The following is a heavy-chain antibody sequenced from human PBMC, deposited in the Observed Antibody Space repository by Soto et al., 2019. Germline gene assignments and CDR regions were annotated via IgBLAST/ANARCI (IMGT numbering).Heavy chain of an antibody. V-gene: IGHV4-31*03. J-gene: IGHJ6*02. CDR2: IYYSGST. CDR3: ARDRGYSYGNPYYYYGMDV. CDR1: GGSISSGGYY. D-gene: IGHD5-18*01. Sequence: SETLSLTCTVSGGSISSGGYYWSWIRQHPGKGLEWIGYIYYSGSTYYNPSLKSRVTISVDTSKNQFSLKLSSVTAADTAVYYCARDRGYSYGNPYYYYGMDVWGQGTTVTVSS.